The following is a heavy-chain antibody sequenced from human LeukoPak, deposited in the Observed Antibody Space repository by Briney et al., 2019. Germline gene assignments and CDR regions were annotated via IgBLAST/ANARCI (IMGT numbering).Heavy chain of an antibody. CDR3: ARQGYSSGWYATRGSPDY. Sequence: PSETPSLTCTVSGGSISSSSYYWGWIRQPPGKGLEWIGSIYYSGSTYYNPSLKSRVTISVDTSKNQFSLKLSSVTAADTAVYYCARQGYSSGWYATRGSPDYWGQGTLVTVSS. V-gene: IGHV4-39*01. CDR1: GGSISSSSYY. D-gene: IGHD6-19*01. CDR2: IYYSGST. J-gene: IGHJ4*02.